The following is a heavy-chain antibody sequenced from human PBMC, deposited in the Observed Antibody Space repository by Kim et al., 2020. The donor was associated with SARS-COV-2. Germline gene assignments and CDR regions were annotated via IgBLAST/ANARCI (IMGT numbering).Heavy chain of an antibody. D-gene: IGHD6-19*01. CDR3: ARDNNPNYSSGWLSPGDSFDT. CDR1: GGSISSGGYY. Sequence: SETLSLTCTVSGGSISSGGYYWSWIRQHPGKGLEWIGYIYYSGSTYYNPSLKSRVTISVDTSKNQFSLKLSSVTAADTAVYYCARDNNPNYSSGWLSPGDSFDTWGQGAMVTVSS. J-gene: IGHJ3*02. V-gene: IGHV4-31*03. CDR2: IYYSGST.